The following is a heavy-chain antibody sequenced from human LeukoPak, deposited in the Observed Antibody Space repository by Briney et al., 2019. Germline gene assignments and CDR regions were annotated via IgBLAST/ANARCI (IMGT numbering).Heavy chain of an antibody. D-gene: IGHD5-12*01. V-gene: IGHV1-2*02. CDR1: GDTYSDYY. CDR3: ATHSATGYVFDYFDF. Sequence: ASVKVSCKTSGDTYSDYYIHWVRQAPGQGLEWMGRIKSDDTTYAPKFQGGVAMIKDTSISTAYMELSSLRSDDTAVYYCATHSATGYVFDYFDFWGQGTQVIVSS. J-gene: IGHJ4*02. CDR2: IKSDDT.